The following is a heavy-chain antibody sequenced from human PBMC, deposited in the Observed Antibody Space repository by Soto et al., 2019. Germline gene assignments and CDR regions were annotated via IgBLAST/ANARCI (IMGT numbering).Heavy chain of an antibody. CDR2: IWYDGSNK. V-gene: IGHV3-33*01. Sequence: GGSLRLSCAASGFTFSSYGMHWVRQAPGKGLEWVAVIWYDGSNKYYADYVKGRFTISRDNSKNTLYLQMNSLRAEDTAVYYCARGNGAGTYASPFDYWGQGTLVTVSS. CDR1: GFTFSSYG. D-gene: IGHD6-19*01. J-gene: IGHJ4*02. CDR3: ARGNGAGTYASPFDY.